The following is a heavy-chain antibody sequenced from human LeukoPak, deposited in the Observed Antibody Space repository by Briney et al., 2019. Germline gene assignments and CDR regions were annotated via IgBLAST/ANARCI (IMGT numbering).Heavy chain of an antibody. Sequence: PSETLSLTCTVSGGSISSNRYYWGWIRQPPGKGLEWIGNIHYSGSTYYNPSLKTRVTISEDTSKNQFSLKLSSVTAADTAVYYCASRDTATGLDWGQGTLVTVSS. CDR1: GGSISSNRYY. CDR3: ASRDTATGLD. V-gene: IGHV4-39*01. D-gene: IGHD5-18*01. CDR2: IHYSGST. J-gene: IGHJ4*02.